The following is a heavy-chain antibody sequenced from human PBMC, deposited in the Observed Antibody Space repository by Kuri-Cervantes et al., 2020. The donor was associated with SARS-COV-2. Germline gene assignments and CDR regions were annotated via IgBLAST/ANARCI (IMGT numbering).Heavy chain of an antibody. CDR3: AKERSNRVAVAQ. CDR2: IRYDGSNE. J-gene: IGHJ4*02. Sequence: GESLKISCAASGFTFSSYGMHWVRQAPGKGLEWVAFIRYDGSNEYYADSVKGRFTISRDNSKNTLYLQMNSLRAEDTAVYYCAKERSNRVAVAQWGQGTLVTVSS. CDR1: GFTFSSYG. D-gene: IGHD6-19*01. V-gene: IGHV3-30*02.